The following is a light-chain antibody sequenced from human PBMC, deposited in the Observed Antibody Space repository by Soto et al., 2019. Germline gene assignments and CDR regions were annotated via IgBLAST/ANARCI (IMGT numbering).Light chain of an antibody. V-gene: IGLV2-14*01. J-gene: IGLJ2*01. CDR3: SSYTTSTSFIL. Sequence: QPVLTQPASVSGSPGQSITISCTGTSSDIGNYDFVSWYQQVPGTAPKAMIYEVSSRPSGVSNRFSGSKSGNTASLTISGLQDEDEAYYYCSSYTTSTSFILFGGGTKLTVL. CDR1: SSDIGNYDF. CDR2: EVS.